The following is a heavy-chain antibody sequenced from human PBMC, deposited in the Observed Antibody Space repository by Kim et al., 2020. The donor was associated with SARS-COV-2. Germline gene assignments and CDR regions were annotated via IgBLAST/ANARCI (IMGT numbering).Heavy chain of an antibody. D-gene: IGHD5-12*01. V-gene: IGHV3-23*01. Sequence: GGSLRLSCAASGFTFSSCPMFWVRQSPGKGLEWVSTITSGGGDTYYADSVKGRFTISRDNSKNTLYLQMNSLGPEDTAVYYCAKLVTKMGPSDFWGQGTLITVSS. CDR1: GFTFSSCP. CDR2: ITSGGGDT. J-gene: IGHJ4*02. CDR3: AKLVTKMGPSDF.